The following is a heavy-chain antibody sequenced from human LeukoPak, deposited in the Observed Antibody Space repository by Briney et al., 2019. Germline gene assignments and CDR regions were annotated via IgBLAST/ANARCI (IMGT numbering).Heavy chain of an antibody. CDR3: AKDKAIAAAGYFDY. V-gene: IGHV3-23*01. Sequence: PGGSLRLSCAVSGFTFSSHAMSWVRQAPGKGLELVSAISGSGGSTYYADSVKGRFTISRDNSKNTLYLQMNSLRAEDTAVYYCAKDKAIAAAGYFDYWGQGTLVTVSS. D-gene: IGHD6-13*01. J-gene: IGHJ4*02. CDR1: GFTFSSHA. CDR2: ISGSGGST.